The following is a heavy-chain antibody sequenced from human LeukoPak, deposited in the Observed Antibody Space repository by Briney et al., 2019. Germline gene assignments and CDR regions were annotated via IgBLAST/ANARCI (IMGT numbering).Heavy chain of an antibody. CDR2: ISASDSRP. V-gene: IGHV3-23*01. CDR1: GFTFSIYA. Sequence: GGSLRLSCAASGFTFSIYAMSWVRQAPGKGLEWVSAISASDSRPYYADSVKGRFTITRDNSKNTLYLQLNSLRAEDTAIYYCAKGFGGTSPSCTPRFDYWGQGILVTVSS. D-gene: IGHD2-2*01. CDR3: AKGFGGTSPSCTPRFDY. J-gene: IGHJ4*02.